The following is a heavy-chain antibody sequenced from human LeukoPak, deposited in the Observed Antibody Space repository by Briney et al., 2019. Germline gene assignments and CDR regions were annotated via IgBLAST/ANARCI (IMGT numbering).Heavy chain of an antibody. Sequence: ASVKVSCKASGYTFTSYYMHWVRQAPGQGLEWMGIINTSGGSTSYAQKFQGRVTMTRDMSTSTVYMVLSSLRSEDTAVYYCARDTNTAPGDYWGQGTLVTVSS. J-gene: IGHJ4*02. CDR1: GYTFTSYY. CDR3: ARDTNTAPGDY. D-gene: IGHD1-1*01. CDR2: INTSGGST. V-gene: IGHV1-46*01.